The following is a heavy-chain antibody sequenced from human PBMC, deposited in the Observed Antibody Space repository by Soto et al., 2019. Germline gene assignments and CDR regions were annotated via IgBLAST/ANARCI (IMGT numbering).Heavy chain of an antibody. V-gene: IGHV3-74*01. CDR3: ARLYCSGGSCFDY. J-gene: IGHJ4*02. Sequence: EVQLVESGGGLVQPGGSLRLSCEGSGFTFSSYWMHWVRQAPGKGLVWVSRMSSDGSSIGYADSVKGRFIISRDNAKNTLYLQMKSLRAEDTAVYFCARLYCSGGSCFDYWGQGTLVTVSS. D-gene: IGHD2-15*01. CDR2: MSSDGSSI. CDR1: GFTFSSYW.